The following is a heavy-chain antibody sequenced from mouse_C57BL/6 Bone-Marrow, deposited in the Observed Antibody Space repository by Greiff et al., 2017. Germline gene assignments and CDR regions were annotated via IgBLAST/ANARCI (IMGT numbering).Heavy chain of an antibody. CDR3: ARWDYYGPAY. Sequence: VQLQQSGAELARPGASVKLSCKASGYTFTSYGISWVKQRTGQGLEWIGEIYPRRGNTSYNEKFKGKAPLTADTSSCTASMVLRSLPSEDSAVYFCARWDYYGPAYWGQGTTLTVSS. CDR1: GYTFTSYG. D-gene: IGHD1-1*01. V-gene: IGHV1-81*01. CDR2: IYPRRGNT. J-gene: IGHJ2*01.